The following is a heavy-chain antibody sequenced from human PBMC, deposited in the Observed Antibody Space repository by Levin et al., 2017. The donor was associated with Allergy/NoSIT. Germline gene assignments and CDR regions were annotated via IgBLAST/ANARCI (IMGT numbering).Heavy chain of an antibody. CDR2: ISYDGSNK. V-gene: IGHV3-30-3*01. Sequence: GGSLRLSCAASGFTFSSYAMHWVRQAPGKGLEWVAFISYDGSNKYYADSVKGRFTISRDNSKNTLYLQMNSLRAEDTAVYYCARDRLGGSGSSSYYYYMDGWGKGTTVTVSS. D-gene: IGHD3-10*01. CDR3: ARDRLGGSGSSSYYYYMDG. CDR1: GFTFSSYA. J-gene: IGHJ6*03.